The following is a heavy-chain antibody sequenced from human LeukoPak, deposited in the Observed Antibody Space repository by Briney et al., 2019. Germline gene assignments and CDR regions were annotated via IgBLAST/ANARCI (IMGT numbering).Heavy chain of an antibody. J-gene: IGHJ6*02. CDR2: IYYNGNT. D-gene: IGHD3-3*01. CDR3: ARGSPVALEWLSIYYYYGMDV. V-gene: IGHV4-59*01. CDR1: DGSINSYY. Sequence: SETLSLTCSVSDGSINSYYWNWIRRPPGKGLEWIGYIYYNGNTNYSPSLKSRVTMSVDTSKNLFSLKVSSVTAADTAVYYCARGSPVALEWLSIYYYYGMDVWGQGTTVTVSS.